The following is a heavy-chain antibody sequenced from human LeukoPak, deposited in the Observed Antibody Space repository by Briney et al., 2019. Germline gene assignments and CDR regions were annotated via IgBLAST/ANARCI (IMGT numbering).Heavy chain of an antibody. CDR2: MNPNSGNT. D-gene: IGHD3-10*01. CDR3: ARGLIWFGEYYFDY. CDR1: GYTFTSYD. V-gene: IGHV1-8*01. Sequence: ASVKVSCKASGYTFTSYDINWVRQATGQGLEWTGWMNPNSGNTGYAQKFQGRVTMTRNTSISTAYMELSSLRSEDTAVYYCARGLIWFGEYYFDYWGQGTLVTVSS. J-gene: IGHJ4*02.